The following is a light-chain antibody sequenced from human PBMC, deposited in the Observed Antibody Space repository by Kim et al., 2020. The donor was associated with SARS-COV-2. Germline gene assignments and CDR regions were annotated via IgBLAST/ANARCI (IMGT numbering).Light chain of an antibody. CDR1: QSLGHSRGNIC. J-gene: IGKJ4*01. CDR2: MVS. CDR3: MQSTMTRGT. Sequence: SASLACRASQSLGHSRGNICVYWRQMRPGASPRRLITMVSNRESGVPDRFSGSGSGADFTLIISRVDTENVWVYYCMQSTMTRGTFGGGTKVDIK. V-gene: IGKV2-30*02.